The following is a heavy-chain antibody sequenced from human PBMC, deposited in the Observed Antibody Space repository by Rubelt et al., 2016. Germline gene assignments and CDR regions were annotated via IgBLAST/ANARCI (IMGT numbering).Heavy chain of an antibody. CDR2: ISAYNGNT. CDR3: ARGARRYSMDPRNAFDI. D-gene: IGHD4-11*01. Sequence: QVQLVQSGAEVKKPGASVKVSCKASGYTFTSYGISWVRQAPGQGLEWMGWISAYNGNTNYAQKVQGRVTMTTDTSTGTAYMELRSLRADDTAVYYCARGARRYSMDPRNAFDIWGQGTMVTVSS. J-gene: IGHJ3*02. V-gene: IGHV1-18*01. CDR1: GYTFTSYG.